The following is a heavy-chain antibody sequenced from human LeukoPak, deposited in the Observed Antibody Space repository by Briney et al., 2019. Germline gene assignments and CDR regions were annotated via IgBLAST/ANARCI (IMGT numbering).Heavy chain of an antibody. CDR1: GGSISSYY. D-gene: IGHD3-3*01. Sequence: PSETLSLTCTVSGGSISSYYWSWIRQPPGKGLEWIGYIYTSGSTNYNPSLKSRVTISVDTSKNQFSLKLSSVTAADTAVYYCARRGWSGYEANWFDPWGQGTLVTVSS. CDR2: IYTSGST. CDR3: ARRGWSGYEANWFDP. V-gene: IGHV4-4*09. J-gene: IGHJ5*02.